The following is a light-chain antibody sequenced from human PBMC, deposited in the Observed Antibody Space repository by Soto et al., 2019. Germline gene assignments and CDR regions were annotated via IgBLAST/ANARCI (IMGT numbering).Light chain of an antibody. CDR2: AAS. CDR1: QRVSSH. J-gene: IGKJ5*01. Sequence: TVMKHSPVTLSVYPGDTATLSCRASQRVSSHLAWYQQKPGQAPRLLIYAASTRATGIPVRFSGSGSETEFTLTIRSLQSEDFAVYYCQQYGDSPITFCQVTRLENK. V-gene: IGKV3-15*01. CDR3: QQYGDSPIT.